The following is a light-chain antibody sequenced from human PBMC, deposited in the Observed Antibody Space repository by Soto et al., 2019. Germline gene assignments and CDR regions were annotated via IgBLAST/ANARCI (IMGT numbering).Light chain of an antibody. V-gene: IGKV3-15*01. CDR3: QQYNNWPQT. J-gene: IGKJ1*01. Sequence: EIVMTQSPATLSVSPGERATLSCRASQSVSSNLAWYQQKPGHAPRLLIYGASTRATGIPARFSGGGSGAEFTLTISSLQSEDFAVYYCQQYNNWPQTFGQGTKVEIK. CDR1: QSVSSN. CDR2: GAS.